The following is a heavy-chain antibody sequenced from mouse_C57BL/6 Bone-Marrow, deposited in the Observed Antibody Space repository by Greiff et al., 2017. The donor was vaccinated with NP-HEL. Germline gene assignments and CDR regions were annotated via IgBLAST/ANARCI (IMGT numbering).Heavy chain of an antibody. J-gene: IGHJ2*01. V-gene: IGHV14-3*01. D-gene: IGHD1-1*01. CDR3: ATSGVAGGY. CDR1: GFNFKNTY. Sequence: EVQLQQSVAELVRPGASVKLSCTASGFNFKNTYMHWVKQRPEQGLEWIGRIDPANGNTKYAPKFPGKATITADTSSNTAYLQLSSLTSEDTAIYYCATSGVAGGYWGQGTTLTVSS. CDR2: IDPANGNT.